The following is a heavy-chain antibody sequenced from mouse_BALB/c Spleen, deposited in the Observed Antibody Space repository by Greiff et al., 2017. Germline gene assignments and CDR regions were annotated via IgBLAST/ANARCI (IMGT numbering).Heavy chain of an antibody. Sequence: VQLKESGPELVKPGASVKISCKASGYSFTGYFMNWVKQSHGKSLEWIGRINPYNGDTFYNQKFKGKATLTVDKSSSTAHMELLSLTSEDSAVYYCARGSYYGNYDYAMDYWGQGTSVTVSS. CDR2: INPYNGDT. D-gene: IGHD2-10*01. CDR3: ARGSYYGNYDYAMDY. V-gene: IGHV1-37*01. CDR1: GYSFTGYF. J-gene: IGHJ4*01.